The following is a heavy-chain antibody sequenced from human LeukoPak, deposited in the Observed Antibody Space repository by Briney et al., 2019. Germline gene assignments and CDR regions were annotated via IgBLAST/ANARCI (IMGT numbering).Heavy chain of an antibody. CDR1: GFTYVDYV. V-gene: IGHV3-20*04. CDR2: INWNGGST. D-gene: IGHD6-19*01. Sequence: GWALRLSCAASGFTYVDYVRSWLRQPRAKRLEWVSGINWNGGSTGYADSVKGGFTNARDNAKNYLYLQMNSLRAEDTALYYCARDEPGRGGQQWLFDYWGQGTLVTVSS. J-gene: IGHJ4*02. CDR3: ARDEPGRGGQQWLFDY.